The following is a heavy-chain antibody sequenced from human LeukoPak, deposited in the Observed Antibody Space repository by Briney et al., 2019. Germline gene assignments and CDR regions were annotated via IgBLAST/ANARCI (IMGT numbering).Heavy chain of an antibody. D-gene: IGHD6-19*01. CDR3: AGDHSGTGAGFDL. J-gene: IGHJ3*01. Sequence: PGGSLRLSCAASGFPFSSFSVHWVRQAPGKGLVWIAPFIPGGRETNYADSVKGRCTISRVQATNTLYLQLNSLRAEDTAVYYCAGDHSGTGAGFDLWGQGTRVTVSS. CDR1: GFPFSSFS. CDR2: FIPGGRET. V-gene: IGHV3-74*01.